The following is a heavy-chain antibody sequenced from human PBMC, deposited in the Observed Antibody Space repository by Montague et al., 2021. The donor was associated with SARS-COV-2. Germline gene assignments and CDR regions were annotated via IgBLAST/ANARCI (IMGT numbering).Heavy chain of an antibody. CDR3: ARAQNTCFISYYVNYFEV. D-gene: IGHD1-26*01. Sequence: SETLSLTCAVSGDSISSYYWSWIRQPPGKGLEWIGYVYYTGSTKYNPSLKTRVTMSLDTPRNHFSLKLSSVTAADTAVYYCARAQNTCFISYYVNYFEVWGLGTLVTVSS. V-gene: IGHV4-59*01. CDR1: GDSISSYY. J-gene: IGHJ4*02. CDR2: VYYTGST.